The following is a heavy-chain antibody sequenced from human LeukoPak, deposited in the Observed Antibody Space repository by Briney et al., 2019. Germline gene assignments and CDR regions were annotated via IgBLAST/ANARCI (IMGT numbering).Heavy chain of an antibody. CDR1: GGSISSSNW. CDR3: ARGHSSGWFDP. D-gene: IGHD6-6*01. Sequence: SETLSLTCAVPGGSISSSNWWSWVRQPPGKGLEWIGEIYHSGSTNYNPSLKSRVTISVDTSKNQFSLKLSSVTAADTAVYYCARGHSSGWFDPWGQGTLVTVSS. V-gene: IGHV4-4*02. CDR2: IYHSGST. J-gene: IGHJ5*02.